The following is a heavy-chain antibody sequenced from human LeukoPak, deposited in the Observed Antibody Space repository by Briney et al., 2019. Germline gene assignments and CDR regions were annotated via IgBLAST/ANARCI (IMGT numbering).Heavy chain of an antibody. D-gene: IGHD3-10*01. J-gene: IGHJ3*02. Sequence: ASVNVSCKASGYIFSDYYMHWVRQAPGQGLEWMGIINPSGGSTSYAQKFQGRVTMTRDTSTSTVYMELSSLRSEDTAVYYCARKGSGSYAFDIWGQGTMVTVSS. V-gene: IGHV1-46*01. CDR2: INPSGGST. CDR1: GYIFSDYY. CDR3: ARKGSGSYAFDI.